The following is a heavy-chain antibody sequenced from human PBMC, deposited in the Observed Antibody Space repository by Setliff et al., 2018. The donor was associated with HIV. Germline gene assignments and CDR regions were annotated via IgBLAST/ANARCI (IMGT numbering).Heavy chain of an antibody. CDR1: GGSISSSSYY. Sequence: SETLSLTCTVSGGSISSSSYYWGWIRQPPGKGLEWIGSIYYSGSTYYNPSLKSRVTISVDTSKNQLSLKLSSVTAADTAVYYCARTPEELRYFDYWGQGTLVTVSS. V-gene: IGHV4-39*01. CDR3: ARTPEELRYFDY. D-gene: IGHD1-7*01. J-gene: IGHJ4*02. CDR2: IYYSGST.